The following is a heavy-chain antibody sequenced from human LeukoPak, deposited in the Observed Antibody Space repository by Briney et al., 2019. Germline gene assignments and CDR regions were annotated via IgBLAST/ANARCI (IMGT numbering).Heavy chain of an antibody. CDR3: AKPPAGLFYYYYGMDV. Sequence: PGGSLRPSCAASGFTVSSNYMSWVRQAPGKGLEWVSVIYSGGSTYYADSVKGRFTISRDNSKNTLYLQMNSLRAEDTAVYYCAKPPAGLFYYYYGMDVWGQGTTVTVSS. J-gene: IGHJ6*02. CDR1: GFTVSSNY. V-gene: IGHV3-66*04. CDR2: IYSGGST.